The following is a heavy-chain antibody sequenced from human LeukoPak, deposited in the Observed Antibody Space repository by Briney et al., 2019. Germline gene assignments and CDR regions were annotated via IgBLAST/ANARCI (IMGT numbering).Heavy chain of an antibody. D-gene: IGHD4-23*01. CDR2: INGDGSST. CDR1: GFTISSYW. V-gene: IGHV3-74*03. J-gene: IGHJ4*02. CDR3: AKGGTTVVDY. Sequence: AGGSLRLSCGATGFTISSYWMHWVRQAPGKGLVWVSRINGDGSSTTYADSAKGRFTISRDNAKNTLYLQMNGLRAEDTAVYYCAKGGTTVVDYWGQGTLVTVSS.